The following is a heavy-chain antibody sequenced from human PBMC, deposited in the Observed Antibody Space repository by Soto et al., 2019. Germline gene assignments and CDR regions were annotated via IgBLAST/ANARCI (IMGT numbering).Heavy chain of an antibody. Sequence: SETLSLPCAVSGGSISSSNWGSWVRQPPGKGLEWIGEIYHSGSTNYNPSLKSRVTISVDKSKNQFSLKLSSVTAADTAVYYCARLKDFYGDYFDYWGQGTLVTVSS. CDR1: GGSISSSNW. CDR2: IYHSGST. CDR3: ARLKDFYGDYFDY. D-gene: IGHD4-17*01. J-gene: IGHJ4*02. V-gene: IGHV4-4*02.